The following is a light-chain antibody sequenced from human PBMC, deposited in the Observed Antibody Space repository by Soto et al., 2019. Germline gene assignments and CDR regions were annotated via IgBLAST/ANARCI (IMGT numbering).Light chain of an antibody. CDR3: QHYYNWPLT. CDR1: QSVSSN. CDR2: GAS. Sequence: EIVMTQSPATLPVSPGERVTLSCRASQSVSSNLAWYQQKPGQAPRLLIYGASTRATGIPARFSGSGSGTEFTLTISSLQSEDFAVYYCQHYYNWPLTFGGGTKVDNK. V-gene: IGKV3D-15*01. J-gene: IGKJ4*01.